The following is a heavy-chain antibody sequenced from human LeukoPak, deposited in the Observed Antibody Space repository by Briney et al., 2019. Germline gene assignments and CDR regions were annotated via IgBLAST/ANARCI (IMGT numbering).Heavy chain of an antibody. J-gene: IGHJ3*02. V-gene: IGHV4-59*01. CDR1: GGSISSYY. CDR2: IYYSGST. Sequence: KPSETLSLTCTVSGGSISSYYWSWIRQPPGKGLEWIGYIYYSGSTNYNPSLKSRVTISVDTSKNQFSLKLSSVTAADTAVYYCARDYGSGSYYRRLFAFDIWGQGTMVTVSS. D-gene: IGHD3-10*01. CDR3: ARDYGSGSYYRRLFAFDI.